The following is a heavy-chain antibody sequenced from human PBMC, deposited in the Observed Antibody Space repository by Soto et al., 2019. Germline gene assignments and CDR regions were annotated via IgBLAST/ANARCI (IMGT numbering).Heavy chain of an antibody. V-gene: IGHV3-66*01. J-gene: IGHJ4*02. Sequence: PGGSLRLSCAASGLTVTDNYMSWVRQPPGKGLEWLSVIYTGESTYYADSVKGRFTISRDNSKNTLYLQMNSLRAEDTAVYYCAREVSGYNIDYWGQGALVTVSS. CDR1: GLTVTDNY. CDR2: IYTGEST. CDR3: AREVSGYNIDY. D-gene: IGHD3-3*01.